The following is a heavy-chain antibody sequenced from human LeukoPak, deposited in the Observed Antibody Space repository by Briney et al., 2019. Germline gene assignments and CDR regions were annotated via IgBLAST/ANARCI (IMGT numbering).Heavy chain of an antibody. D-gene: IGHD6-6*01. V-gene: IGHV3-21*01. CDR1: GFTFSSYS. Sequence: PGGSLRLSCAASGFTFSSYSMNWVRQAPGKGLEWVSSISSSSSYIYYADSVKGRFTISRDNAKNSLYLQMNSLRAEDTAVYYCARAWGGSSSDYYYMDVWGKGTTVTVSS. CDR2: ISSSSSYI. CDR3: ARAWGGSSSDYYYMDV. J-gene: IGHJ6*03.